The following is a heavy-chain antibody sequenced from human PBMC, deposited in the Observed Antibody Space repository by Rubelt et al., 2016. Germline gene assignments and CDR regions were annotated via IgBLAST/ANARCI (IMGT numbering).Heavy chain of an antibody. CDR2: IIPIFGTA. J-gene: IGHJ2*01. CDR3: ASISPRMSRWYFDL. Sequence: WMGGIIPIFGTANYAQKFQGRVTITADESTSTAYMELSSLRSEDTAVYYCASISPRMSRWYFDLWGRGTLVTVSS. V-gene: IGHV1-69*01.